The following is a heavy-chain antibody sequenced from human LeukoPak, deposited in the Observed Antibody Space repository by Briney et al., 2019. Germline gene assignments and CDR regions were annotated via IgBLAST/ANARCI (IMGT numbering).Heavy chain of an antibody. CDR2: ISGSGIST. D-gene: IGHD3-3*01. V-gene: IGHV3-23*01. CDR1: GFIFSSYA. J-gene: IGHJ6*02. Sequence: VQPGGSLRLSCAASGFIFSSYAMSWVRQAPGKGLEWVSAISGSGISTYYADSVKGRFTISGDNSKNTLYLQMNSLRAEDTAVYYCAKGFNQYDFYYGMDVWGQGTTVTVSS. CDR3: AKGFNQYDFYYGMDV.